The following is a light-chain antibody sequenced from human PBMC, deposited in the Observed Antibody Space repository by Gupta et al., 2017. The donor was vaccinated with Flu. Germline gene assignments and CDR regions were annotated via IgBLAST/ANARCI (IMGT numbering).Light chain of an antibody. CDR3: LQSDRTPMT. Sequence: DIQMTQSPSSLSASVGDRVTITCRASQSISNYLSWYQQKPGKAPKLLIYAASSLQSGVPRTFSGTASVTDFTLTIRRLQPEDFTNYYCLQSDRTPMTFGQETRE. CDR1: QSISNY. V-gene: IGKV1-39*01. J-gene: IGKJ1*01. CDR2: AAS.